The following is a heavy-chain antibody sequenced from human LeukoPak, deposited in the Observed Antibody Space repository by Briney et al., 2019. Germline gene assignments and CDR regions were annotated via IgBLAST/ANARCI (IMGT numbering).Heavy chain of an antibody. D-gene: IGHD5-12*01. CDR3: ARVGYSGYDIDY. V-gene: IGHV3-21*01. Sequence: GGSLRLSCAASGFTFSSYSMNWVRQAPGKGLEWVSSISSSSSYIYYADSVKGRFSISRDNAKNSLYLQMNSLRAEDTAVYYCARVGYSGYDIDYWGQGTLVTVSS. J-gene: IGHJ4*02. CDR1: GFTFSSYS. CDR2: ISSSSSYI.